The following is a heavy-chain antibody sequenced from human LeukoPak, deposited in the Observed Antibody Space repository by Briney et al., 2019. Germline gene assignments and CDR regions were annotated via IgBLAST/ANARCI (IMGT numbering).Heavy chain of an antibody. CDR1: GGSISSGTYY. J-gene: IGHJ4*02. CDR2: IYTSGST. CDR3: ARDTNYGSGNYYGYYIDC. Sequence: PSQTLSLTCTVSGGSISSGTYYWSWIRQPAGKGLEWIGRIYTSGSTNYNPSLKSRVTISVDTSKNQFSLKLSSVTAADTAVYYCARDTNYGSGNYYGYYIDCWGQGTLVTVSS. D-gene: IGHD3-10*01. V-gene: IGHV4-61*02.